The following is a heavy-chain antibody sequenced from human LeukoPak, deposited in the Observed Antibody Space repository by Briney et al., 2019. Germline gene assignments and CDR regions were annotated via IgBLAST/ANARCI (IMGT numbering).Heavy chain of an antibody. CDR1: GFTFNNVW. CDR2: IKTKADGETT. J-gene: IGHJ4*02. Sequence: TGGSLRLSCAASGFTFNNVWMNWVRQAPGRGLEWVGRIKTKADGETTDYPAPVRGRFTISRDDSKATLYLHMNRLKSEDTAVYYCTTRVVTMNDHWGQGTLVTVSS. CDR3: TTRVVTMNDH. D-gene: IGHD2-21*02. V-gene: IGHV3-15*01.